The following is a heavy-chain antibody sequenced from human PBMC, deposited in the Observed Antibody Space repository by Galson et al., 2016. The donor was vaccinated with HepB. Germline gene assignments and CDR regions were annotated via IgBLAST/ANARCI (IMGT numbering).Heavy chain of an antibody. CDR2: ISYDGSNT. D-gene: IGHD1-7*01. CDR1: GFSFSGYG. V-gene: IGHV3-30*18. CDR3: AKDRLSEKTGSTYHYNYGMDV. Sequence: SLRLSCAASGFSFSGYGMHWVRQAPGKGLEWVAVISYDGSNTYYGDSVKGRFAISRDNSKNTLYLQMNSLRAEDTGIYYCAKDRLSEKTGSTYHYNYGMDVWGQGATVTVSS. J-gene: IGHJ6*02.